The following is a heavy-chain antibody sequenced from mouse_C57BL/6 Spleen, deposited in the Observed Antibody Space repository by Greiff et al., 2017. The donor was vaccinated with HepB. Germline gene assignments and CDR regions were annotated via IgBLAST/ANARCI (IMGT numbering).Heavy chain of an antibody. J-gene: IGHJ2*01. CDR1: GYAFTNYL. CDR2: INPGSGGT. V-gene: IGHV1-54*01. CDR3: ARREYYCDY. Sequence: QVQLQQSGAELVRPGTSVKVSCKASGYAFTNYLIEWVKQRPGQGLEWIGVINPGSGGTNYNEKFKGKATLTAAKSSSTAYMKLSSLTSEDSAGYFCARREYYCDYWGQGTTLTVSS.